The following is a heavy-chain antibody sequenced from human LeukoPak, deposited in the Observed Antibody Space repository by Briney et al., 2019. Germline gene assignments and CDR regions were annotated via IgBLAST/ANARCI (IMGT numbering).Heavy chain of an antibody. Sequence: SLRLSCASSGFTLDDYAMHWVRQAPGQGLEWVSGISRNSGSIGYADSVKGRFTISRDNAKNSLYLQMNSLRAEDTALYYCAKDTGGGFGSGWIFDYWGQGTLVTVSS. J-gene: IGHJ4*02. D-gene: IGHD6-25*01. V-gene: IGHV3-9*01. CDR2: ISRNSGSI. CDR1: GFTLDDYA. CDR3: AKDTGGGFGSGWIFDY.